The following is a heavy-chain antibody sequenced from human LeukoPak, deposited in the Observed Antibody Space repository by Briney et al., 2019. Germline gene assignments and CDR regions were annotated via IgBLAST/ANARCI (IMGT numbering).Heavy chain of an antibody. CDR1: GFTFSSYA. Sequence: GGSLRLSCAASGFTFSSYAMSWVRQAPGKGLGWVSAISGSGGSTYYADSVKGRFTISRDNSKNTLYLQMNSLRAEDTAVYYCAKPLGIAAAGIPDYWGQGTLVTVSS. CDR3: AKPLGIAAAGIPDY. D-gene: IGHD6-13*01. J-gene: IGHJ4*02. CDR2: ISGSGGST. V-gene: IGHV3-23*01.